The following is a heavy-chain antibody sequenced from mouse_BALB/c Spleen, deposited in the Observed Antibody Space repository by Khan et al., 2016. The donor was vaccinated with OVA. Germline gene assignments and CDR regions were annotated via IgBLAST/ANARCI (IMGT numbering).Heavy chain of an antibody. CDR2: INPSNGGT. CDR3: TRGGYGGFPY. V-gene: IGHV1S81*02. J-gene: IGHJ3*01. D-gene: IGHD1-2*01. CDR1: GYTFNSYY. Sequence: QVQLKQSGAELVKPGASVKLSCKASGYTFNSYYMHWVKQRPGQGLEWIGGINPSNGGTNFNEKFKSKATLTVDKSSSTAYMQLSSLTSEDSAVYYCTRGGYGGFPYWGQGTLVTVSA.